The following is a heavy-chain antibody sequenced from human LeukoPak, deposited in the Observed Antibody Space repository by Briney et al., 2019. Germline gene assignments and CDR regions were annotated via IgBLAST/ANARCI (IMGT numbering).Heavy chain of an antibody. V-gene: IGHV3-66*02. CDR3: ARGDSVGYCSSTSCRTDYFDY. J-gene: IGHJ4*02. Sequence: GGSLRLSCAASGFTVSSNYMSWVRQAPGKGLEWVSVIYSGGSTYYADSVKGRFTISRDNSKNTLYLQVNSLRAEDTAVYYCARGDSVGYCSSTSCRTDYFDYWGQGTLVTVSS. D-gene: IGHD2-2*01. CDR2: IYSGGST. CDR1: GFTVSSNY.